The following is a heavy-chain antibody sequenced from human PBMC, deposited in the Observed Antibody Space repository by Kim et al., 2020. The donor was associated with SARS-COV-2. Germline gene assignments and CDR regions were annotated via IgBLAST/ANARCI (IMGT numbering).Heavy chain of an antibody. Sequence: GGSLRLSCGASGFNFDNYAMNWVRQAPGKGLEWVSSLSGSGSNTYYADSVKGRFTISRDNSKNTVYLQMNSLRAEDTAIYYCAKDGGGWYKSGWYYFDKWGQGTLVTVCS. CDR3: AKDGGGWYKSGWYYFDK. V-gene: IGHV3-23*01. CDR1: GFNFDNYA. J-gene: IGHJ4*02. D-gene: IGHD6-19*01. CDR2: LSGSGSNT.